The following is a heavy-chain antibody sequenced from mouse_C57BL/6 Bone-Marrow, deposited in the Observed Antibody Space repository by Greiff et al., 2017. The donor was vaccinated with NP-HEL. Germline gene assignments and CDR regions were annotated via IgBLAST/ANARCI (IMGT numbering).Heavy chain of an antibody. J-gene: IGHJ1*03. Sequence: VQLQQSGAELARPGASVKLSCKASGYTFTSYGISWVKQRTGQGLEWIGEIYPRSGNTYYNEKFKGKATLTADKSSSTAYMELRSLTSEDSAVYFRAREAIYYYGSRYFDVWGTGTTVTVSS. CDR2: IYPRSGNT. V-gene: IGHV1-81*01. CDR3: AREAIYYYGSRYFDV. CDR1: GYTFTSYG. D-gene: IGHD1-1*01.